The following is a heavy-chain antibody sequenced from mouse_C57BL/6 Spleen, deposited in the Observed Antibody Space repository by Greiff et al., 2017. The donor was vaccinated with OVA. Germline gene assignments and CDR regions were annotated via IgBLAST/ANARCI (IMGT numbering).Heavy chain of an antibody. J-gene: IGHJ2*01. CDR3: ARSGGSSGYVLYFDY. D-gene: IGHD3-2*02. CDR2: IYPGSGST. V-gene: IGHV1-55*01. CDR1: GYTFTSYW. Sequence: VQLQQSGAELVKPGASVKMSCKASGYTFTSYWITWVKQRPGQGLEWIGDIYPGSGSTNYNEKFKSKATLTVDTSSSTAYMQLSSLTSEDSAVYYCARSGGSSGYVLYFDYWGQGTTLTVSS.